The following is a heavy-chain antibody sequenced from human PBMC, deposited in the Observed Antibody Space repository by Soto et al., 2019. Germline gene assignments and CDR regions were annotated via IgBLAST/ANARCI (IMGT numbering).Heavy chain of an antibody. V-gene: IGHV1-69*06. CDR3: ARVWVDYGDFLWRAYGMDV. CDR1: GGTFSSYA. J-gene: IGHJ6*02. Sequence: SVKVSCKASGGTFSSYAISWVRQAPGQGLEWMGGIIPIFGTANYAQKFQGRVTITADKSTSTAYMELSSLRSEDTAVYYCARVWVDYGDFLWRAYGMDVWGQGTTVTVSS. D-gene: IGHD4-17*01. CDR2: IIPIFGTA.